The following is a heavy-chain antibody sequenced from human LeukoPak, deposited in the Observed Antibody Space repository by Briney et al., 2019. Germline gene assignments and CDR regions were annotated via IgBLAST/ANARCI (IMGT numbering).Heavy chain of an antibody. V-gene: IGHV3-21*01. CDR3: ARDRYSTSLDALDI. CDR1: GFTFSTYN. CDR2: ISPSSSYI. Sequence: PGGSLRLSCAASGFTFSTYNINWVRQAPGKGLEWVSSISPSSSYIYYADSVKGRFTISRDNAKNSLYLQMNSLRAEDTAVYYCARDRYSTSLDALDIWGQGTMVTVSS. D-gene: IGHD6-13*01. J-gene: IGHJ3*02.